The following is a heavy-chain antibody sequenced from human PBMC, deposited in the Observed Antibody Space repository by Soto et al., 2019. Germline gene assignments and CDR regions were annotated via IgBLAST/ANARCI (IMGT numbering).Heavy chain of an antibody. V-gene: IGHV3-21*01. J-gene: IGHJ4*02. CDR1: GFTFSSCS. D-gene: IGHD3-22*01. CDR2: ISSSSSYI. CDR3: ASGAYYYDSSAYYYY. Sequence: GGSLRLSCAASGFTFSSCSMSWVRQAPGKGLEWVSSISSSSSYIYYADSVKGRFTISRDNAKNTQYLQMNSLRAEDTAVYYYASGAYYYDSSAYYYYWGQGTLVTVSS.